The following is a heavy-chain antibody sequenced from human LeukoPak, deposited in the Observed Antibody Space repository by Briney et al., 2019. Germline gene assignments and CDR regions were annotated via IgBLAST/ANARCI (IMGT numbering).Heavy chain of an antibody. V-gene: IGHV3-30*04. J-gene: IGHJ5*02. CDR3: ANFGVVNENWFDP. CDR1: GFTFSSYA. CDR2: ISYDGSNK. D-gene: IGHD3-3*01. Sequence: PGGSLRLSCAASGFTFSSYAMHWVRQAPGKGLEWVAVISYDGSNKYYADSVKGRFTISRNNSKNTLYLQMNSLRAEDTAVYYCANFGVVNENWFDPWGQGTLVTVSS.